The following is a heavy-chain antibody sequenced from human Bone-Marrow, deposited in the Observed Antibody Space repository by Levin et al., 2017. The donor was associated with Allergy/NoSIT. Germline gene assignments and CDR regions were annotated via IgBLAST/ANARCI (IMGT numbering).Heavy chain of an antibody. V-gene: IGHV3-30*18. Sequence: GGSLRLSCAASGFTFSSYGMHWVRQAPGKGLEWVAVISYDGSNKYYADSVKGRFTISRDNSKNTLYLQMNSLRAEDTAVYYCAKDPSGYDYHYLSGVGYFDYWGQGTLVTVSS. CDR2: ISYDGSNK. CDR1: GFTFSSYG. CDR3: AKDPSGYDYHYLSGVGYFDY. J-gene: IGHJ4*02. D-gene: IGHD5-12*01.